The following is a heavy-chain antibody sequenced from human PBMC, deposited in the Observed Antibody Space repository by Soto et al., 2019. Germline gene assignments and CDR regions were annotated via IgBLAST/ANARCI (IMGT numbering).Heavy chain of an antibody. V-gene: IGHV4-59*01. D-gene: IGHD6-6*01. CDR1: VVSISSYY. Sequence: SSETLSLTCTFSVVSISSYYWSCIRQPPGKGLEWIGYIYYSGSTNYNPSLKSRVTISVDTSKNQFSLKLSSVTAADTAVYYCARDEREYSSSRSHGWFDPWGQGTLVTVSS. J-gene: IGHJ5*02. CDR2: IYYSGST. CDR3: ARDEREYSSSRSHGWFDP.